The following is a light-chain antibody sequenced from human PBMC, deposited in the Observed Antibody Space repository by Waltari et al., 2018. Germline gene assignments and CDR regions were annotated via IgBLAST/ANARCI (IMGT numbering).Light chain of an antibody. CDR3: QKYESLPAT. J-gene: IGKJ1*01. Sequence: EIVLTQSPGTLSLSPGERATLSCRAGQSVGKYLAWYQQRPGQAPRLLLYHASIRATGIPDRFSGSGSGTDFSLTISRLEPEDFAVYYCQKYESLPATFGQGTTVEIK. V-gene: IGKV3-20*01. CDR2: HAS. CDR1: QSVGKY.